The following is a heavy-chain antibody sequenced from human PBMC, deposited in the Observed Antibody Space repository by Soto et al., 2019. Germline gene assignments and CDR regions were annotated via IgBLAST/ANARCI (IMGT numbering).Heavy chain of an antibody. CDR3: ATEGTFTGGSAYPSYFPN. D-gene: IGHD1-26*01. Sequence: SETLSLTCAVSGESLTAYFWTWIRQSPGKGLEWIGEISHGEGTDYNPSLKSRVSISMDTSKNQFSLNLNSVTAADTAVYYCATEGTFTGGSAYPSYFPNWGQGTLVTVSS. J-gene: IGHJ1*01. V-gene: IGHV4-34*01. CDR2: ISHGEGT. CDR1: GESLTAYF.